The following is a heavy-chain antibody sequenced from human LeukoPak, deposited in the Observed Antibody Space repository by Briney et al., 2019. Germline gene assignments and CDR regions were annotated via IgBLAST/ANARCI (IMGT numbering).Heavy chain of an antibody. D-gene: IGHD2-2*01. V-gene: IGHV4-34*01. Sequence: PSETLSLTCAVYGGSFSGYYWSWIRQPPGKGLEWIGEINHSGSTNYNPSLKSRVTISVDTSKNQFSLKLSSVTAADTAVYYCARYCSSTSCYFRNKYGMDVWGQGTTVTVSS. J-gene: IGHJ6*02. CDR3: ARYCSSTSCYFRNKYGMDV. CDR2: INHSGST. CDR1: GGSFSGYY.